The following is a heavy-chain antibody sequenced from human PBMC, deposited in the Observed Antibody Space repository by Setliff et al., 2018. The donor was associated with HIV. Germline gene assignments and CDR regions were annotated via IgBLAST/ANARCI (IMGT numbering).Heavy chain of an antibody. V-gene: IGHV3-20*04. D-gene: IGHD6-19*01. CDR2: MSLNGANT. Sequence: PGGSLRLSCEASGFNFGNYGMGWVRQAPGKGMEWVSGMSLNGANTGYADSVKARFTISRDNARNSLYLQLNSLRVEDTALYYCASYTGGWYYFDYWGQGILVTVSS. CDR1: GFNFGNYG. CDR3: ASYTGGWYYFDY. J-gene: IGHJ4*02.